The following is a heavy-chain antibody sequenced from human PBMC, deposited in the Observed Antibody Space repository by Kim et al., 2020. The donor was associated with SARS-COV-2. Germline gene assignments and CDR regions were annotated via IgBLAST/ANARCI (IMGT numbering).Heavy chain of an antibody. Sequence: REKSNVDSVKGRFTIPRDNGKNTLYLQMNSLGAEGTAVYYCARDKDFFDYWGQGTLVTVSS. V-gene: IGHV3-7*03. CDR2: REK. CDR3: ARDKDFFDY. J-gene: IGHJ4*02.